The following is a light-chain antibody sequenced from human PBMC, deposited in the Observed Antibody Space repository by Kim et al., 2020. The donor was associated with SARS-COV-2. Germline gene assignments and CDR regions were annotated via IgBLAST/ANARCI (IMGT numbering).Light chain of an antibody. J-gene: IGLJ2*01. CDR3: NSRDSSGNLWV. V-gene: IGLV3-19*01. CDR1: SLRSYY. CDR2: GKN. Sequence: ALGQTVRITCQGDSLRSYYASWYQQKPGQAPVLVIYGKNNRPSGIPDRFSGSSSGNTASLTITGAQAEDEAYYYCNSRDSSGNLWVFGGGTKLTVL.